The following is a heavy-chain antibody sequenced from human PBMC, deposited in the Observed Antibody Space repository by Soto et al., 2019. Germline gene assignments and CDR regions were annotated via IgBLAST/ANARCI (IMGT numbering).Heavy chain of an antibody. Sequence: GGSLRLSCAASGFTFSNYAMRWVRQAPGKGLEWVAVISYDGSNKYYADSVKGRFTISRDNSKNTLYLQMNSLRAEDTAVYYCAKRSSSSTFDYWGQGT. CDR3: AKRSSSSTFDY. D-gene: IGHD6-6*01. V-gene: IGHV3-30*18. CDR2: ISYDGSNK. J-gene: IGHJ4*02. CDR1: GFTFSNYA.